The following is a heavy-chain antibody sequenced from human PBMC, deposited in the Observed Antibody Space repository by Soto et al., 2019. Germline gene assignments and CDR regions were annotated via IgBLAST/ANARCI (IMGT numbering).Heavy chain of an antibody. Sequence: PGGSLRLSCAASGFTFSSYWMSWVRQAPGKGLEWAANIKQDGSEKYYVDSVKGRFTISRDNAKNSLYLQMNSLRAEDTAVYYCAREKQSNDFWSGHDGDYFDYWGQGTLVTVSS. V-gene: IGHV3-7*03. CDR1: GFTFSSYW. D-gene: IGHD3-3*01. J-gene: IGHJ4*02. CDR2: IKQDGSEK. CDR3: AREKQSNDFWSGHDGDYFDY.